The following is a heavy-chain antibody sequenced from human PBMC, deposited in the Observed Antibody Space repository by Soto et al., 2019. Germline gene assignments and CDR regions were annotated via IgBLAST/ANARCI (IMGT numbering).Heavy chain of an antibody. CDR3: ARALRGFGGVIVLPYDY. Sequence: SENLSLTCTVSAGSISSGDYYWSWIRQPPGKCLEWIGYIYYSGSTYYNPSLKSRVTISVDTSKNQFSLKLSSVTAADTAVYYCARALRGFGGVIVLPYDYWGQGTRVTVS. D-gene: IGHD3-16*02. CDR2: IYYSGST. J-gene: IGHJ4*02. CDR1: AGSISSGDYY. V-gene: IGHV4-30-4*01.